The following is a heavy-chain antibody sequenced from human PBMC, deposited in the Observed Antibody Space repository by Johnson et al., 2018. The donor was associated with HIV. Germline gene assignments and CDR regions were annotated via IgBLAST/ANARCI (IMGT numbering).Heavy chain of an antibody. Sequence: VQLVESGGGVVQPGRSLRLSCAASGFTVSSNYMSWVRQAPGKGLEWVGHIKSKTDGGATDYPAPVKDRFTISRDDSKNTLYLQINSLRAEDTAVYYCAREIIAAADDIWGQGTMVTVSS. D-gene: IGHD6-13*01. V-gene: IGHV3-15*01. J-gene: IGHJ3*02. CDR3: AREIIAAADDI. CDR1: GFTVSSNY. CDR2: IKSKTDGGAT.